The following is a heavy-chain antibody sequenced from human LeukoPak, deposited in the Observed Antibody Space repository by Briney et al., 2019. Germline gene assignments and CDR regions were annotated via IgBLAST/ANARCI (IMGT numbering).Heavy chain of an antibody. Sequence: GGSLRLSCAASGFTFSSYSMNWVRQAPGKGLEWVSYISSSSSTIYYADSVKGRFTISRDNAKNSLYLQMSSLRAEDTAVYYCARHSSGWYGAIDYWGQGTLVTVSS. V-gene: IGHV3-48*01. CDR3: ARHSSGWYGAIDY. D-gene: IGHD6-19*01. J-gene: IGHJ4*02. CDR2: ISSSSSTI. CDR1: GFTFSSYS.